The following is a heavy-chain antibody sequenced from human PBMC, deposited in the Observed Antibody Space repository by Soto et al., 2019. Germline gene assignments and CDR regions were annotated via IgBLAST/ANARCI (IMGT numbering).Heavy chain of an antibody. CDR3: ATWHEREHAFDV. V-gene: IGHV3-53*01. J-gene: IGHJ3*01. D-gene: IGHD1-1*01. Sequence: DVQLVESGGGLIQPGESLRLSCAAFGLTISGKKYVAWVRQAPGKGLEWVSALYDVDGSFYADSVTGRFTTSSDSSKTPVYLQMNDLSPDDTAVYYCATWHEREHAFDVWGQGTTVTISS. CDR1: GLTISGKKY. CDR2: LYDVDGS.